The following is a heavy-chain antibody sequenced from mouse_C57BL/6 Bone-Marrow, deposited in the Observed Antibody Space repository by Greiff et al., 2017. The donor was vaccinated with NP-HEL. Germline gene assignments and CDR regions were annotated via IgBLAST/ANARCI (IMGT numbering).Heavy chain of an antibody. CDR2: IYPSSGNT. Sequence: VQLQQSGAELARPGASVKLSCKASGYTFTSYGISWVKQRTGQGLEWIGEIYPSSGNTYYNEKFKGKATLTADKSSSTAYMELRSLTSEDSAVDVCARSLLPLYYFDYGGQGTTLTVTS. CDR3: ARSLLPLYYFDY. CDR1: GYTFTSYG. D-gene: IGHD2-12*01. J-gene: IGHJ2*01. V-gene: IGHV1-81*01.